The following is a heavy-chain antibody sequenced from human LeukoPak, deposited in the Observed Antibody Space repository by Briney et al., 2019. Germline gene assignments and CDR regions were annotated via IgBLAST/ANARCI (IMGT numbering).Heavy chain of an antibody. J-gene: IGHJ5*02. CDR2: INPNSAGT. D-gene: IGHD4-11*01. V-gene: IGHV1-2*02. CDR1: GYTFSDYY. CDR3: ARHSKYANNWFDP. Sequence: ASVKVSCKASGYTFSDYYMHWVRQAPGQGPEWMGWINPNSAGTKYAQKFQGRVTMTWDTSISTAYMELSRLTSDDTAVYYCARHSKYANNWFDPWAREPWSPSPQ.